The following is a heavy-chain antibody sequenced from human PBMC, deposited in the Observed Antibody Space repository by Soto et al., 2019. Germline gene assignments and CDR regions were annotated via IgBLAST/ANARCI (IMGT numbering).Heavy chain of an antibody. CDR1: GGTFSSYR. D-gene: IGHD3-22*01. V-gene: IGHV1-69*13. J-gene: IGHJ5*02. Sequence: SVKVSCKASGGTFSSYRINWVRQAPGQGLEWVGGIVPIYRTADYAQKFQGRVTITADESARTAYMELRSLKSQDTAVYYCARGGERTYYYDSSGYFNWFDPWGQGTLVTVSS. CDR3: ARGGERTYYYDSSGYFNWFDP. CDR2: IVPIYRTA.